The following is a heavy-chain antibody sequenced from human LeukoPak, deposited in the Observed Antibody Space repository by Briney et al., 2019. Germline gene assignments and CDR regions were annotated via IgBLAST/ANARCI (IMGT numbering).Heavy chain of an antibody. V-gene: IGHV4-34*01. J-gene: IGHJ4*02. CDR1: GGSFSGYY. CDR3: ARGQYYYDSSGYY. D-gene: IGHD3-22*01. Sequence: SETLSLTCAVYGGSFSGYYWSWIRQPPGKGLEWIGEINHSGSTNYNPSLKSRVTISVDTSKDQFSLKLSSVTAADTAVYYCARGQYYYDSSGYYWGPGTLVTVSS. CDR2: INHSGST.